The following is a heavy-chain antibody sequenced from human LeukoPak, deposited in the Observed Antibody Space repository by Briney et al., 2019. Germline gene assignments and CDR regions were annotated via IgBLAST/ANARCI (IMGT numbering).Heavy chain of an antibody. V-gene: IGHV3-23*01. CDR2: ISGSGGST. J-gene: IGHJ4*02. D-gene: IGHD2-2*03. Sequence: GGSLRLTCAASGFTFSSYAMSWVRQAPGKGLEWVSAISGSGGSTYYADSVKGRFTISRDNPKNTLYLQMNSLRAEDTAVYYCAKHGYCSSTSCYRTLSYWGQGTLVTVSS. CDR1: GFTFSSYA. CDR3: AKHGYCSSTSCYRTLSY.